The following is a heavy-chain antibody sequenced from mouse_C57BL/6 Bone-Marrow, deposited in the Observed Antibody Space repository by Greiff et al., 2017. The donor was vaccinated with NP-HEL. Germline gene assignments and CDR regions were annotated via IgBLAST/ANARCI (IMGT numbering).Heavy chain of an antibody. J-gene: IGHJ2*01. Sequence: VQLKESGPGLVKPSQSLSLTCSVTGYSITSGYYWNWIRQFPGNKLEWMGYISYDGSNNYNPSLKNRISITRDTSKNQFFLKLNSVTTEDTATYYCASSFFDYWGQGTTLTVSS. CDR3: ASSFFDY. CDR2: ISYDGSN. D-gene: IGHD1-1*01. CDR1: GYSITSGYY. V-gene: IGHV3-6*01.